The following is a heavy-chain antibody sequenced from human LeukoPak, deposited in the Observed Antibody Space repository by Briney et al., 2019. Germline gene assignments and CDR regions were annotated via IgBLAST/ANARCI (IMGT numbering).Heavy chain of an antibody. J-gene: IGHJ3*02. Sequence: SETLSLTCTVSGGSISSYYWSWIRQPAGKGLEWIGRIYTSGSTNYNPSLKSRVTMSVDTSKNQFSLKLSSVTAADTAMYYCARDLAWLGPENDAFDIWGQGTMVTVSS. CDR3: ARDLAWLGPENDAFDI. V-gene: IGHV4-4*07. CDR2: IYTSGST. D-gene: IGHD6-19*01. CDR1: GGSISSYY.